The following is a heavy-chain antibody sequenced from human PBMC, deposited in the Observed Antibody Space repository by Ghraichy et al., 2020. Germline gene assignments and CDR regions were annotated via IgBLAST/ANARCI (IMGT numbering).Heavy chain of an antibody. CDR3: AKDATWGSNWYEILDY. CDR2: ISGGGTNT. J-gene: IGHJ4*02. D-gene: IGHD6-13*01. CDR1: GFTFSSYA. Sequence: GESLNISCAASGFTFSSYAMSWVRQAPGKGLEWVSAISGGGTNTYYADSVKGRFTISRDNSKNTLYLQMNSLRAEDTAIYYCAKDATWGSNWYEILDYWGLGTLVTVSS. V-gene: IGHV3-23*01.